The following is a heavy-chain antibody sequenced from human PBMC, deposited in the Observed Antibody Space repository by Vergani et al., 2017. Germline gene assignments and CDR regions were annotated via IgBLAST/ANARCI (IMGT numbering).Heavy chain of an antibody. J-gene: IGHJ4*01. V-gene: IGHV3-33*01. CDR2: IWYDGSNK. CDR3: ARDLDSSWYYYENYFDY. CDR1: GFTFSSYG. Sequence: VQLVESGGGLVKPGGSLRLSCAASGFTFSSYGMHWVRQAPGKGLEWVDVIWYDGSNKYYADSVKGRFTISRDNSRNTLYLQMNSLRAEDTAVYYCARDLDSSWYYYENYFDYWGQGTLVTVSS. D-gene: IGHD6-13*01.